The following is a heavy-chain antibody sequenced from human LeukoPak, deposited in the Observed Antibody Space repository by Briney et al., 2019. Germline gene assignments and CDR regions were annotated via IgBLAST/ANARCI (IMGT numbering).Heavy chain of an antibody. J-gene: IGHJ4*02. CDR2: ISWNSGSI. CDR1: GFTFDDHA. V-gene: IGHV3-9*01. CDR3: ARDPDDLDGVHLDS. Sequence: GGSLRLSCAASGFTFDDHAMHWVRQAPGKGLESVSGISWNSGSIGYADSVKGRFTISRDNAKNSLYLQLNSLRADDTALYCCARDPDDLDGVHLDSWGQGTLVTVSS. D-gene: IGHD3/OR15-3a*01.